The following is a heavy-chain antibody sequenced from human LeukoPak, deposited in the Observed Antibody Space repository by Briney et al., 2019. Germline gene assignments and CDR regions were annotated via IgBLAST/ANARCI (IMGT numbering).Heavy chain of an antibody. D-gene: IGHD1-26*01. CDR2: IYYSGST. Sequence: PSETLSLTCTVSGGSVSSGSYYWSWIRQPPGKGLEWIGYIYYSGSTNYNPSLKSRVTISVDTSKNQFSLKPSSVTAADTAVYYCARTDDPWEAFDYWGQGTLVTVSS. V-gene: IGHV4-61*01. CDR1: GGSVSSGSYY. J-gene: IGHJ4*02. CDR3: ARTDDPWEAFDY.